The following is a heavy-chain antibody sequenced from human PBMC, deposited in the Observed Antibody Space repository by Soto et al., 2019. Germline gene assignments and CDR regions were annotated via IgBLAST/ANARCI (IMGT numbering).Heavy chain of an antibody. V-gene: IGHV4-4*07. Sequence: QVQLQESGPGLVKPSETLSPTCTVSGGSISSYYWSWIRQPAGKELEWIGRIYTSGSTNYNPSLKSRVTMSVDTSKNQFSLKLSSVTAADTAVYYCARDREAVAGTEYGMDVWGQGTTVTVSS. CDR1: GGSISSYY. D-gene: IGHD6-19*01. CDR3: ARDREAVAGTEYGMDV. CDR2: IYTSGST. J-gene: IGHJ6*02.